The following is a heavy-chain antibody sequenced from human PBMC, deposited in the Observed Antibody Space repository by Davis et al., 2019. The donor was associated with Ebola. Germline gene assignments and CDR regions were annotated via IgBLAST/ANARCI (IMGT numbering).Heavy chain of an antibody. D-gene: IGHD3-22*01. CDR3: AREGHSSGIAPDFDY. J-gene: IGHJ4*02. CDR2: TSHDENTK. Sequence: GESLKISCAASGFPLSNSIMHWVRQAPGKGLEWVAVTSHDENTKMYDDSVKGRFTISRDNSKNTVVLEMSSLRPEDTAVYFCAREGHSSGIAPDFDYWGQGTLVTVSS. CDR1: GFPLSNSI. V-gene: IGHV3-30-3*01.